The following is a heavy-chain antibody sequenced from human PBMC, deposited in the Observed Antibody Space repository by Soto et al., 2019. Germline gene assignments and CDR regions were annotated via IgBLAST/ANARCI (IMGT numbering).Heavy chain of an antibody. CDR1: GASISSDAYY. CDR3: ARYRFSDTWSKFDY. J-gene: IGHJ4*01. V-gene: IGHV4-31*11. Sequence: SETLSLTCAVSGASISSDAYYWSWIRQHPGKGLEWIGYISYTGTTYYNPSLKSRVTISVDTSKNQFSLKLTSVTAADTALYYCARYRFSDTWSKFDYWGHGTLVTVSS. D-gene: IGHD3-16*02. CDR2: ISYTGTT.